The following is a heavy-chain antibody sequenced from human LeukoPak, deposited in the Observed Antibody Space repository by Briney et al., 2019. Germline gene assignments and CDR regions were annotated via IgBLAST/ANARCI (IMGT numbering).Heavy chain of an antibody. CDR3: ARDRLATIDY. CDR1: GFIFGRDS. CDR2: ISRDSDIR. D-gene: IGHD5-12*01. Sequence: GGSLRLSCAASGFIFGRDSMNWVRQAPGRGLEWISYISRDSDIRYYADSVRGRFHISRDNARNSLYLQMNSLRAEDTAVYYCARDRLATIDYWGQGTLVTVSS. V-gene: IGHV3-48*01. J-gene: IGHJ4*02.